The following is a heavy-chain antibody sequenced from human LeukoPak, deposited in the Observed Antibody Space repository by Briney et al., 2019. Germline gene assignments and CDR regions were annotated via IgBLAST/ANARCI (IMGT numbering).Heavy chain of an antibody. Sequence: GASVKVSCKASGYTFTGYYMHWVRQAPGQGLEWMGWINPNSGGTNYAQKFQGRVTMTRDTSISTAYMELSRLRSDDTAVYYCARVQKGIAAAGTGGGWFEPWGQGTLVTVSA. V-gene: IGHV1-2*02. J-gene: IGHJ5*02. CDR1: GYTFTGYY. D-gene: IGHD6-13*01. CDR3: ARVQKGIAAAGTGGGWFEP. CDR2: INPNSGGT.